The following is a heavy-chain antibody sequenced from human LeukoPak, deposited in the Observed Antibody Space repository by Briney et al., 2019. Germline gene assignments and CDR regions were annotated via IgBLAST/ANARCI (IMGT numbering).Heavy chain of an antibody. V-gene: IGHV3-48*04. CDR3: AREGSAADDLDY. Sequence: GGSLRLSCAASGFTFSTYSMNWVRQAPGKGLEWVSYISTSSGTMYYADSVKGRFTISRDNAQNSLYLQMNSLTAEDTAVYYCAREGSAADDLDYWGQGTLVTVSS. D-gene: IGHD2-2*01. J-gene: IGHJ4*02. CDR1: GFTFSTYS. CDR2: ISTSSGTM.